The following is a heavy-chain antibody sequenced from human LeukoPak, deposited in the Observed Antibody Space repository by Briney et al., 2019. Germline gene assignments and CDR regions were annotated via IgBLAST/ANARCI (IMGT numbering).Heavy chain of an antibody. J-gene: IGHJ4*02. CDR2: IYYSGNT. Sequence: SETLSLTCTVSGGSISISSYYWGWIRQPPGKGLEWIGSIYYSGNTYYNPSLKSRVTISVDTSKNQFSLKLSSVTAADTALYYCARHSSRVIVVVNNWGQGILVTVSS. V-gene: IGHV4-39*01. CDR1: GGSISISSYY. CDR3: ARHSSRVIVVVNN. D-gene: IGHD3-22*01.